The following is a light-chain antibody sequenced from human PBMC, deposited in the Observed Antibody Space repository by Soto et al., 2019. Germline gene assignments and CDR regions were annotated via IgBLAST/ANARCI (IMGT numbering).Light chain of an antibody. Sequence: DIHMTQSPFTLSASVGDRVTITCRASQTISNWLAWYQQKPGKAPKLLIYKTSFLESGVPSRFSGSGSGTEFTLTISGLQPDDFATYYCQQYISNLRTFGQVTKVDI. CDR1: QTISNW. CDR3: QQYISNLRT. CDR2: KTS. J-gene: IGKJ1*01. V-gene: IGKV1-5*03.